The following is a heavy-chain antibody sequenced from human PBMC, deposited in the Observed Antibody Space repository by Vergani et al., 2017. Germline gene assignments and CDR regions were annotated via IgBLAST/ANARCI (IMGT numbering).Heavy chain of an antibody. J-gene: IGHJ6*02. CDR1: GFTFSDYY. CDR3: AGGYCSGGSCYVIYYGMYV. V-gene: IGHV3-11*05. D-gene: IGHD2-15*01. CDR2: ISSSSSYT. Sequence: QVQLVESGGGLVKPGGSLRLSCAASGFTFSDYYMSWIRQAPGKGLEWVSYISSSSSYTNYADSVKGRFTISRDNAKNSLYLQMNSLRAEDTAVYYCAGGYCSGGSCYVIYYGMYVWGQGTTVTVSS.